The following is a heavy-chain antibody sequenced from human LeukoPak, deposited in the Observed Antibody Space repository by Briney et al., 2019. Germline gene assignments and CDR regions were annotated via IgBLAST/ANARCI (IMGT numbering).Heavy chain of an antibody. J-gene: IGHJ4*02. CDR3: ARDPYIGAYYGDH. Sequence: GGSLRLSCAASGFTFSDYWMHWVRQAPGKGLVWVSRIDSDGSTTSYADSVKGRFTISRDNAKNTLYLQVNSLRADDTAVYYCARDPYIGAYYGDHWGQGTLVTVSS. D-gene: IGHD3-3*01. CDR2: IDSDGSTT. V-gene: IGHV3-74*01. CDR1: GFTFSDYW.